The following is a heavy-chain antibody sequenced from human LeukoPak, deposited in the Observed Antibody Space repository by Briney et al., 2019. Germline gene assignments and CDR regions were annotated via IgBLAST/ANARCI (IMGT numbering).Heavy chain of an antibody. Sequence: SETLSLTCTVSGYSISSGYYWGWIRQPPGKGLEWIGYIYYSGSTNYNPSLKSRVTISVDTSKNQFSLKLSSVTAADTAVYYCARTMSGSSRTALDYWGQGTLVTVSS. CDR3: ARTMSGSSRTALDY. J-gene: IGHJ4*02. CDR2: IYYSGST. D-gene: IGHD1-26*01. CDR1: GYSISSGYY. V-gene: IGHV4-61*01.